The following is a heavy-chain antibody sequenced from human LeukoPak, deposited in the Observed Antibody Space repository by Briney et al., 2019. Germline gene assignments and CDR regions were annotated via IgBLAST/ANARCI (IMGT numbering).Heavy chain of an antibody. J-gene: IGHJ5*02. CDR1: GGSISSYY. Sequence: SETLSLTCTVSGGSISSYYWSWIRQPLGKGLEWIGYIYTSGSTNYNPSLKSRVTISVDTSKNQFSLKLSSVTAADTAVYYCARQTDPYNWFDPWGQGTLVTVSS. CDR3: ARQTDPYNWFDP. CDR2: IYTSGST. V-gene: IGHV4-4*09.